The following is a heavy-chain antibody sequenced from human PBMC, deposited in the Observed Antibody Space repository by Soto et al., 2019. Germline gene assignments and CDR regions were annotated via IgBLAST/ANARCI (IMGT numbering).Heavy chain of an antibody. Sequence: QVQLVQSGAEVKKPGAPVKVSCKASGYTLTSYGISWVRQAPGQGLEWRGWISAYNGSTNYAQKLQGRVTMTTNTSPSTAYMARRSLRSDDTAVYFCAREFLFDNWGPGTLGTVSS. J-gene: IGHJ4*02. CDR2: ISAYNGST. V-gene: IGHV1-18*01. CDR3: AREFLFDN. CDR1: GYTLTSYG.